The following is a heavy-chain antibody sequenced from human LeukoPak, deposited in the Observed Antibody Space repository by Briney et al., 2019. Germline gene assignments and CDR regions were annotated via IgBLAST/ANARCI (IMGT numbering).Heavy chain of an antibody. D-gene: IGHD1-14*01. CDR3: ARVRRAKRQNRYYFYYYMDV. CDR1: GFTFSSYW. Sequence: GGSLRLSCAASGFTFSSYWMSWVHQAPGKGLEWVANIKQDGSEKYYVDSVKGRFTISRDNAKDSLYLQMNSLRAEDTAVHFCARVRRAKRQNRYYFYYYMDVWGKGTTVTVSS. V-gene: IGHV3-7*01. CDR2: IKQDGSEK. J-gene: IGHJ6*03.